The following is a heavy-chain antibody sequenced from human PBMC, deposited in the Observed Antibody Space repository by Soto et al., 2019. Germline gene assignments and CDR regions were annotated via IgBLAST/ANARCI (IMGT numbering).Heavy chain of an antibody. CDR1: DDSINSDKYF. CDR3: ARLEGLATISYYFDF. CDR2: IYYRGNA. V-gene: IGHV4-39*01. Sequence: PSETLSLTCSVSDDSINSDKYFWGWVRQPPGKGLEWIGSIYYRGNAYYNPSLQTRVTISLDKSKSQFSLKLNSVTAADSAVYFCARLEGLATISYYFDFWGPGALVTVSS. D-gene: IGHD3-9*01. J-gene: IGHJ4*02.